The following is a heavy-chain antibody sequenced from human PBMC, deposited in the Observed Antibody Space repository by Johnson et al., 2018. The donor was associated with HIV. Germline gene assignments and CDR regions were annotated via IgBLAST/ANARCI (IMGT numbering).Heavy chain of an antibody. Sequence: QVQLVESGGGVVQTGRSLRLSCAVSGFTLSNYAMHWVRQAPGKGLEWVAFISNDGSIKFSADSVKGRFTISRDNSKNTLYLQMNSLRAEDTAVYYCAILPDYYDSPDPDAFDIWGQGTMVTVSS. J-gene: IGHJ3*02. CDR3: AILPDYYDSPDPDAFDI. D-gene: IGHD3-22*01. CDR2: ISNDGSIK. V-gene: IGHV3-30-3*01. CDR1: GFTLSNYA.